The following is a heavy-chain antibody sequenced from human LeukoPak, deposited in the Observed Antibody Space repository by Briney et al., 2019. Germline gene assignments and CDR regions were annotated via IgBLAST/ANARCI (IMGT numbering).Heavy chain of an antibody. J-gene: IGHJ4*02. CDR1: GFTFSSYS. Sequence: PGGSLRLSCAASGFTFSSYSMNWVRQAPGKGQEWVSSISSSSSYIYYADSVKGRFTISRDNAKNSLYLQMNSLRAEDTAVYYCARDQAPSGWYYFDYWGQGTLVTVSS. D-gene: IGHD6-19*01. CDR2: ISSSSSYI. V-gene: IGHV3-21*01. CDR3: ARDQAPSGWYYFDY.